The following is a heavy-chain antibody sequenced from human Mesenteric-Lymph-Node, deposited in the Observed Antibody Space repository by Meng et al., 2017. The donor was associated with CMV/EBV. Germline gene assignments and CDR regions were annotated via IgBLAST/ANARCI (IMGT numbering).Heavy chain of an antibody. CDR3: ARDRYDFWSAQYYYYYYCMDV. Sequence: SETLSLTCTVSGDSISSGGYYWSWIRQHPGKGLEWIGYIYYSGSTNYNPSLKSRVTISVDTSKNQFSLKLSSVTAADTAVYYCARDRYDFWSAQYYYYYYCMDVWGQGTTVTVSS. V-gene: IGHV4-61*08. CDR1: GDSISSGGYY. CDR2: IYYSGST. J-gene: IGHJ6*02. D-gene: IGHD3-3*01.